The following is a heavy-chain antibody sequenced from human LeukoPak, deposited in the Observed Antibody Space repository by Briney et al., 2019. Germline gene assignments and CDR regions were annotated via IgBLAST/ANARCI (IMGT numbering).Heavy chain of an antibody. Sequence: GESLKISCKGSGYVFTDYWIGWVRQMPGKGLERMAIINPVDSDNRYSPSFQGHITISADKSITTAYLQWTSLEASDAAIYYCAIRQSITGAPFDFWGQGSLVTVSS. J-gene: IGHJ4*02. CDR3: AIRQSITGAPFDF. CDR1: GYVFTDYW. CDR2: INPVDSDN. D-gene: IGHD7-27*01. V-gene: IGHV5-51*01.